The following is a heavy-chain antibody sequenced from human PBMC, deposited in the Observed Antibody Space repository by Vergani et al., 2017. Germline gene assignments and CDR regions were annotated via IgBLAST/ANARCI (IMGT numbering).Heavy chain of an antibody. CDR3: ARDGGEYDKDALDV. D-gene: IGHD2-21*01. CDR1: GGSFSTGGQS. V-gene: IGHV4-61*02. CDR2: IYTSGAT. Sequence: QVQLQESGPGLVKPSQTLSLTCTVSGGSFSTGGQSWTWLRQSAGKGLEWIGRIYTSGATNYNPSLRSRAIRSVDASKKQFSLKLTSVAAADTAVYYWARDGGEYDKDALDVWGQGTKVTVTS. J-gene: IGHJ3*01.